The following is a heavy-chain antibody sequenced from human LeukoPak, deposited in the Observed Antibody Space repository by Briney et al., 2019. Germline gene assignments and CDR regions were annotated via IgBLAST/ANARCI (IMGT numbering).Heavy chain of an antibody. V-gene: IGHV3-49*04. D-gene: IGHD6-13*01. CDR1: GFTFGDYA. CDR3: AREPGYFIDY. J-gene: IGHJ4*02. CDR2: IRSKAYGLTT. Sequence: PGGSLRLSCTASGFTFGDYAVSWVRQAPGKGLEWVGFIRSKAYGLTTEYAASVKGRFTISRDDSKSIAYLQMNSLKTEDTAVYYCAREPGYFIDYWGQGTLVTVSS.